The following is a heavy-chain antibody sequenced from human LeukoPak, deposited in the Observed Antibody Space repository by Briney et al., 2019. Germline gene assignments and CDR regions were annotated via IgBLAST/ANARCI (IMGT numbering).Heavy chain of an antibody. CDR1: GGSISSSSYY. J-gene: IGHJ4*02. Sequence: SETLSLTCTVSGGSISSSSYYWGWIRQPPGKGLAWIGSIYYSGSTYYNPSLKSRVTISVDTSKNQFSLKLSSVTAADTAVYYCARGIEDYYDSSGYYYGIYYFDYWGQGTLVTVSS. CDR2: IYYSGST. V-gene: IGHV4-39*01. CDR3: ARGIEDYYDSSGYYYGIYYFDY. D-gene: IGHD3-22*01.